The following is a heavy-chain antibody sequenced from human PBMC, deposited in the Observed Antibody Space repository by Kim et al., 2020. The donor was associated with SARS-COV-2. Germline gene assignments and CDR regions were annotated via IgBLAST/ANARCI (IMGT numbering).Heavy chain of an antibody. Sequence: SETLSLTCTVSGGSIIDYYWNWIRQPPGKGPEWIGHIYHSGSTIYNPSLKSRVTISVDTSKNQFSLRVNSVTAADTAVYYCARDKGGSSWTLFDYWGRGTLVTVSS. V-gene: IGHV4-59*01. CDR1: GGSIIDYY. J-gene: IGHJ4*02. CDR2: IYHSGST. CDR3: ARDKGGSSWTLFDY. D-gene: IGHD6-13*01.